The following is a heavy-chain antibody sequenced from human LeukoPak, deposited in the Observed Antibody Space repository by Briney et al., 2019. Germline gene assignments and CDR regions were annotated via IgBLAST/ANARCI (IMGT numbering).Heavy chain of an antibody. J-gene: IGHJ6*04. V-gene: IGHV4-38-2*01. CDR2: IYHSGST. D-gene: IGHD3-3*01. CDR1: GYPISSGYY. Sequence: SETLSLTCAVSGYPISSGYYWGWIRQPPGKGLEWIGSIYHSGSTYYNPSLKSRVTISVDTSKNQFSLKLSSVTAADTAVYYCAAPIFGVAPDVWGKGTTVTVSS. CDR3: AAPIFGVAPDV.